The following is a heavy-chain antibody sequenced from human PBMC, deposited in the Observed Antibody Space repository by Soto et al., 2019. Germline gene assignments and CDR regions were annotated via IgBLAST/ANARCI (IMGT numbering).Heavy chain of an antibody. Sequence: GGSLRLSCAASGFTVSSNYMSWVRQAPGKGLEWVSVIYSGGSTYYADSVKGRFTISRDNSKNTLYLQMNSLRAEDTAVYYCARVFKGAAFDYWGQGTLVTVSS. J-gene: IGHJ4*02. CDR1: GFTVSSNY. D-gene: IGHD1-26*01. CDR2: IYSGGST. CDR3: ARVFKGAAFDY. V-gene: IGHV3-53*01.